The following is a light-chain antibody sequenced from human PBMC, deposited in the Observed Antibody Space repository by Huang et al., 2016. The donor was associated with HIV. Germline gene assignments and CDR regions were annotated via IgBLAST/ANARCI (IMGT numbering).Light chain of an antibody. CDR2: DAS. CDR1: QSMSDY. J-gene: IGKJ1*01. CDR3: QHRGT. V-gene: IGKV3-11*01. Sequence: EIVLTQSPATLSLSPGDTATLSCRASQSMSDYFAWYQHKPGQAPRLLIFDASNRATGIPPRFSGSGSGTDFTLTISSLEPDDFAVYYCQHRGTFGQGTKVEVK.